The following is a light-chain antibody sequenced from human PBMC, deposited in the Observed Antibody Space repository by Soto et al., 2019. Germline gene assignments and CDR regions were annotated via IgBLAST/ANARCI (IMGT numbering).Light chain of an antibody. CDR2: GAS. J-gene: IGKJ1*01. CDR3: QQYKSSRRT. V-gene: IGKV3-15*01. CDR1: QSVSSN. Sequence: EIVMTQSPATLSVSPEERATLSCRASQSVSSNLAWYQQKPGQAPRLLIYGASTRATGIPARFSGSGSGTEFTLTISSLQSEDFAVYYCQQYKSSRRTFGQGTKVEIK.